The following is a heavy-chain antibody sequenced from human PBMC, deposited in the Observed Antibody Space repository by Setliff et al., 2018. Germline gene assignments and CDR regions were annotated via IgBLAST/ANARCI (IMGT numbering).Heavy chain of an antibody. CDR1: GFTFSRYW. CDR2: INPDGSIT. D-gene: IGHD7-27*01. CDR3: ASIDWGENFYNTDV. J-gene: IGHJ6*03. Sequence: GGSLRLSCAASGFTFSRYWMYWVRQVPGKGLVWVSRINPDGSITNYADSVRGRFTISRDNTKNTLYLQMNSLRAEDTAVYFCASIDWGENFYNTDVWVKGTTVTVSS. V-gene: IGHV3-74*01.